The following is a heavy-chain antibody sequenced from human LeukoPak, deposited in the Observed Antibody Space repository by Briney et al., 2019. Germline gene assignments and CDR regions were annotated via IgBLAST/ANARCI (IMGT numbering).Heavy chain of an antibody. V-gene: IGHV1-8*01. J-gene: IGHJ3*02. D-gene: IGHD7-27*01. Sequence: GASVKVSCKASGYTFTSYDINWVRQATGQGLESMGWMNPNSGNTGYAQKFQGRVTMTRNTSISTAYMELSSLRSEDTAVYYCARSLTGDDSAFDIWGQGTMVTVSS. CDR2: MNPNSGNT. CDR1: GYTFTSYD. CDR3: ARSLTGDDSAFDI.